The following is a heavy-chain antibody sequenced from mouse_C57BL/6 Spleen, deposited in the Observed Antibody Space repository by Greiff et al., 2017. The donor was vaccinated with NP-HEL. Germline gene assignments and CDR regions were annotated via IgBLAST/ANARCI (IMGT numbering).Heavy chain of an antibody. CDR3: ARGGITTVVEGAMDY. CDR1: GYTFTSYW. CDR2: IHPNSGST. Sequence: QVQLQQPGAELVKPGASVKLSCKASGYTFTSYWMHWVKQRPGQGLEWIGMIHPNSGSTNYNEKFKSKATLTVDKSSSTAYMQLSSLTSEDSAVYYWARGGITTVVEGAMDYWGQGTSVTVSS. D-gene: IGHD1-1*01. J-gene: IGHJ4*01. V-gene: IGHV1-64*01.